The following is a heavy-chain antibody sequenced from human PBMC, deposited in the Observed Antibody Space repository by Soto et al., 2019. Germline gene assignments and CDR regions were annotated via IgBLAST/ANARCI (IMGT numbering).Heavy chain of an antibody. CDR3: ARGISGAYDSTYDW. CDR2: INIDGTLT. J-gene: IGHJ4*02. CDR1: GFSFNNYW. D-gene: IGHD5-12*01. Sequence: PGGSLRLSCVASGFSFNNYWIHWVRQAPGKGLVWVSRINIDGTLTNYADSVKGRFTISRDNAKNTLRLQMNSLRAEDTAVYYCARGISGAYDSTYDWWGQGTLVTVSS. V-gene: IGHV3-74*01.